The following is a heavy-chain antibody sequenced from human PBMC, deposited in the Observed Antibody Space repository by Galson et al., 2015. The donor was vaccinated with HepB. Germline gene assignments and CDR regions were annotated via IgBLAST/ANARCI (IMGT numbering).Heavy chain of an antibody. Sequence: SLRLSCAASGFTFSSYSMNWVRQAPGKGMEWVSSISSSSSYIYYADSVKGRFTISRDNAKNSLYLQMNSLRAEDTAVYYCARDEYDSSGYYFFRVVDDAFDIWGQGTMVTVSS. D-gene: IGHD3-22*01. V-gene: IGHV3-21*01. CDR1: GFTFSSYS. CDR3: ARDEYDSSGYYFFRVVDDAFDI. CDR2: ISSSSSYI. J-gene: IGHJ3*02.